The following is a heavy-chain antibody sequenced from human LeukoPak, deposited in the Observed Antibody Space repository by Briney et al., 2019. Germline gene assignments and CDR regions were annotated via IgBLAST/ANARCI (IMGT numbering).Heavy chain of an antibody. J-gene: IGHJ4*02. CDR1: GYTFTSYN. CDR2: INPSGGST. Sequence: ASVKVSCKASGYTFTSYNMHWVRQAPGQGLEWMGIINPSGGSTSYAQNFKGRVTMTRDMSTGTVYMELSSLRSEDSAVYYCARTRITMIQPFDYWGQGTLVTVSS. V-gene: IGHV1-46*01. CDR3: ARTRITMIQPFDY. D-gene: IGHD3-22*01.